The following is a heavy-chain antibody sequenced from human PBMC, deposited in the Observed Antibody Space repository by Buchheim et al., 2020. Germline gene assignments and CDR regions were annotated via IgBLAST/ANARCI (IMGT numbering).Heavy chain of an antibody. CDR2: IHYSGST. CDR3: ARGRGQQLHYYYLDV. D-gene: IGHD6-13*01. J-gene: IGHJ6*03. CDR1: GGPISRYY. Sequence: QVQLQESGPGLVKPSETLSLTCTVSGGPISRYYWSWIRQPPGKGLEWIGYIHYSGSTNYNPSLKSRVTISVDTSKNQFSLKLSSVTAAVTAVYYCARGRGQQLHYYYLDVWGKGTT. V-gene: IGHV4-59*12.